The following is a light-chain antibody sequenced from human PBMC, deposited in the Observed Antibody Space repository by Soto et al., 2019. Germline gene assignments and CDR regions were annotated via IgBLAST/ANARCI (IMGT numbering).Light chain of an antibody. CDR1: QTISSW. CDR2: KAS. Sequence: DIEIAQSPSTLSGSVGDRVTITCRASQTISSWLAWYQQTKGKAPKLLIYKASTLKSGVPSRFRGSGSGTEFTLPISRLQPDDVSTYYCQHYNSYSEAFGQGTKVDIK. J-gene: IGKJ1*01. CDR3: QHYNSYSEA. V-gene: IGKV1-5*03.